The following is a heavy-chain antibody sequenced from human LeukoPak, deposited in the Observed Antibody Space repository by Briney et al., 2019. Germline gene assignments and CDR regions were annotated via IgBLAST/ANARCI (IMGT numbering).Heavy chain of an antibody. J-gene: IGHJ4*02. D-gene: IGHD3-16*01. CDR1: GFTFSIYE. CDR2: ISTGGTTI. CDR3: ARSGGNFDY. V-gene: IGHV3-48*03. Sequence: GGSLRLSCAASGFTFSIYEMNWVRQAPGKGLEWVSYISTGGTTIHYADSVKGRFTTSRDNAKNSLYLQMNSLRAEDTAVYYCARSGGNFDYWGQGTLVTVSS.